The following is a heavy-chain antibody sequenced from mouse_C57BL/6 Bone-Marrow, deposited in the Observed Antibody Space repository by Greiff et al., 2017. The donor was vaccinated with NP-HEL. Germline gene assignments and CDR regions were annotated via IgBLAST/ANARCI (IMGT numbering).Heavy chain of an antibody. CDR2: IYPRSGNT. V-gene: IGHV1-81*01. Sequence: QVQLKESGAELARPGASVKLSCKASGYTFTSYGISWVKQRTGQGLEWIGEIYPRSGNTYYNEKFKGKATLTADQSSSTAYMELRSLTSEDSAVYFCARWVFYAMDYWGQGTSVTVSS. CDR1: GYTFTSYG. J-gene: IGHJ4*01. CDR3: ARWVFYAMDY.